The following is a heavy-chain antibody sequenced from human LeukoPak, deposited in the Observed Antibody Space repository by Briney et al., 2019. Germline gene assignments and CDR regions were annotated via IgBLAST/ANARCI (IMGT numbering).Heavy chain of an antibody. CDR2: ITGSSNYI. CDR3: AKHGLPLVVISAPLDY. D-gene: IGHD2-15*01. CDR1: GFTFSSYN. V-gene: IGHV3-21*01. J-gene: IGHJ4*02. Sequence: GGSLRLSCAASGFTFSSYNMNWVRQAPGKGLEWVSSITGSSNYIYYADSVKGRFTISRDNSKNTVYLQMNSLRAEDTAVYYCAKHGLPLVVISAPLDYWGQGTLVTVAS.